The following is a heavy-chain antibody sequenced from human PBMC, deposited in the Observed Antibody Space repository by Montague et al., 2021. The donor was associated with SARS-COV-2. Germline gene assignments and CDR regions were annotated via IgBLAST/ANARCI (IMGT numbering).Heavy chain of an antibody. V-gene: IGHV4-4*07. Sequence: SETLSLTCTVSGGSISCYYWSWIRQPAGKGLEWIGRIYHSGSTKYNPSLKSRVTMSVDTSKNQFSLRLSSVTAADTAVYYCARDHLSILVMVYYYGFDVWGQGTTVTVSS. CDR1: GGSISCYY. CDR2: IYHSGST. D-gene: IGHD2-21*01. J-gene: IGHJ6*02. CDR3: ARDHLSILVMVYYYGFDV.